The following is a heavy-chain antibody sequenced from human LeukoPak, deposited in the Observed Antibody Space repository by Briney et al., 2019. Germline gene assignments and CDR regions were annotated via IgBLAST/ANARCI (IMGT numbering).Heavy chain of an antibody. CDR3: ARPLSGSSSWHGDAFDI. V-gene: IGHV4-39*01. CDR2: IYYSGST. CDR1: GGSISSSTYY. Sequence: PSETLSLTCTVSGGSISSSTYYWGWIRQPPGKGLEWIGSIYYSGSTYYNASLKSRVTISADTSKNQFSLKLSSVTAADTAVYYCARPLSGSSSWHGDAFDIWGQGTMVTVSP. D-gene: IGHD6-13*01. J-gene: IGHJ3*02.